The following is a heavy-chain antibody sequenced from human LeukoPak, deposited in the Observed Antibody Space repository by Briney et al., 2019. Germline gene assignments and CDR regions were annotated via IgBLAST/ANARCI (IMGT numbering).Heavy chain of an antibody. CDR3: AREIYGDSTGGRFQY. CDR1: GFSFTTYW. CDR2: ISGSGGST. J-gene: IGHJ1*01. V-gene: IGHV3-23*01. Sequence: AGESLRLSCAASGFSFTTYWMSWVRQTPGKGLEWVSVISGSGGSTYYADSVKGRFTISRDNSKNTLYLQMNSLRAEDTAVYYCAREIYGDSTGGRFQYWGQGTLVTVSS. D-gene: IGHD4-17*01.